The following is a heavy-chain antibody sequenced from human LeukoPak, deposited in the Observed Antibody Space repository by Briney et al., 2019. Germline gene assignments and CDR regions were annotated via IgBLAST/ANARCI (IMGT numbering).Heavy chain of an antibody. Sequence: GGSLRLSCAASGFTFSSYWMHWVRQARGKGLVWASRINSDGSSTSYADSVKGRFTISRDNAKNTLYLQMNSLRAEDTAVYYCARDGLQYTNTAMVKPFDYWGQGTLVTVSS. V-gene: IGHV3-74*01. J-gene: IGHJ4*02. CDR1: GFTFSSYW. D-gene: IGHD5-18*01. CDR3: ARDGLQYTNTAMVKPFDY. CDR2: INSDGSST.